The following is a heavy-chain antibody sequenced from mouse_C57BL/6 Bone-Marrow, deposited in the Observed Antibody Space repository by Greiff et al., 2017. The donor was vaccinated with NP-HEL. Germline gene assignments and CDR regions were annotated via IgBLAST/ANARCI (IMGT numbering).Heavy chain of an antibody. CDR3: ARGNDYDGIDYAMDY. D-gene: IGHD2-4*01. J-gene: IGHJ4*01. Sequence: QVQLQQPGAELVKPGASVKMSCKASGYTFTSYWITWVKQRPGQGLEWIGDIYPGSGSTNYNEKFQSKATLTVDTSSSTAYMQLSSLTSEDSAVYYCARGNDYDGIDYAMDYWGQGTSVTVSS. CDR1: GYTFTSYW. V-gene: IGHV1-55*01. CDR2: IYPGSGST.